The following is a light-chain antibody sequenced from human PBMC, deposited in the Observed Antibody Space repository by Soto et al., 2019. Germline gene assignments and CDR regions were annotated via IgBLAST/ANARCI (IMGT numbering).Light chain of an antibody. CDR3: LQRADWPKIT. CDR1: QSISIW. J-gene: IGKJ5*01. Sequence: IHMTHSPSALSASILYRVTITFLSSQSISIWLAWYQQKPGKAPKLLIYAASSLESGVPSRFSGSGSGTEFTLTISSLEPEDFGIFYCLQRADWPKITFGQGTRLEIK. CDR2: AAS. V-gene: IGKV1-5*03.